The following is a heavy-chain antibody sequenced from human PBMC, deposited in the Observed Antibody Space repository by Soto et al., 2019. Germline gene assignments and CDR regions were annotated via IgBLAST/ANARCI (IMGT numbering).Heavy chain of an antibody. CDR1: GYTFTSYD. CDR3: ARGADFWSGSYGAY. V-gene: IGHV1-8*01. Sequence: QAQLVQSGAEVKKPGASVKVSCKASGYTFTSYDINWVRQATGQGHEWSGWMNPTSGNTGDAQKFQGRVTMTMNTSISTAYMALSTLRSERTAVYSCARGADFWSGSYGAYWGQGTLVTFSS. J-gene: IGHJ4*02. CDR2: MNPTSGNT. D-gene: IGHD3-3*01.